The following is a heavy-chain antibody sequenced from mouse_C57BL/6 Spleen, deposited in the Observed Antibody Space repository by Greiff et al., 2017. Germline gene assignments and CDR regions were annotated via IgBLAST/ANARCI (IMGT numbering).Heavy chain of an antibody. CDR2: ISGGGGNT. D-gene: IGHD2-4*01. J-gene: IGHJ3*01. CDR3: ARRDDYDPFAY. CDR1: GFTFSSYT. Sequence: EVMLVASGGGLVKPGGSLKLSCAASGFTFSSYTMSWVRQTPEKRLEWVATISGGGGNTYYPDRVKGRFTISRDNAKHTLYLRRSSLRAEDTALYYWARRDDYDPFAYWGQGTLVTVSA. V-gene: IGHV5-9*01.